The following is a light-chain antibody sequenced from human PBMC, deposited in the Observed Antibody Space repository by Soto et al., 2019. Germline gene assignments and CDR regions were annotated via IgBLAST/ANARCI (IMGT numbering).Light chain of an antibody. CDR1: QSISSW. CDR2: KAS. V-gene: IGKV1-5*03. J-gene: IGKJ1*01. CDR3: QQYNSYSPPWT. Sequence: DIQMTQSPSTLSASVGHRVTITCRASQSISSWLAWYQQKPGKAPKLLIYKASSLESGVPSRFSGSGSGTEFTLTISSLQPDDFATYYCQQYNSYSPPWTFGQGTKVEIK.